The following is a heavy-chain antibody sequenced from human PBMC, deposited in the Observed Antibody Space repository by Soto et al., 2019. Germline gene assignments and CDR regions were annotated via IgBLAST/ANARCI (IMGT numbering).Heavy chain of an antibody. CDR3: AKDIGPASKNWFDF. Sequence: CMTLSCAASGSIVGIYSMDWVRQGEGMGLEWVSGISGGGASMYYAESVKGRFGISRENAKESLYLKMKNVRSEDTAIYCCAKDIGPASKNWFDFWGQGAMVTVSS. CDR1: GSIVGIYS. V-gene: IGHV3-9*01. CDR2: ISGGGASM. J-gene: IGHJ5*01.